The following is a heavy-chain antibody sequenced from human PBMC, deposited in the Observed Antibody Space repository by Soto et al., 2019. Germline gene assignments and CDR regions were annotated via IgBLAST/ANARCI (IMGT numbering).Heavy chain of an antibody. D-gene: IGHD6-13*01. CDR2: IRSKANSYAT. CDR3: TTRLISWDKVDY. Sequence: PGGSLKLSCAASGFPFSGSAMHWVRQASGKGLEWVSRIRSKANSYATAYAASVKGRFTISRDDSKNTAYLQMNSLKTEDTAVYYCTTRLISWDKVDYWGHGTLVTVPS. J-gene: IGHJ4*01. V-gene: IGHV3-73*01. CDR1: GFPFSGSA.